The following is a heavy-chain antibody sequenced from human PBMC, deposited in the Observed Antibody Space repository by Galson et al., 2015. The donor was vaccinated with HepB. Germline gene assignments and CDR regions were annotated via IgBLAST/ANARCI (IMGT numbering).Heavy chain of an antibody. CDR2: ISRSSSSI. CDR3: ARGWRDSSGYYYFDY. V-gene: IGHV3-21*01. J-gene: IGHJ4*02. CDR1: GFTFSSYS. D-gene: IGHD3-22*01. Sequence: SLRLSCAASGFTFSSYSMNWVRQAPGKGLEWVSSISRSSSSIYYADSVKGRYTISRDNSKNSLYLQMNSLRAEYTAVYYCARGWRDSSGYYYFDYWGQGTLVTVSS.